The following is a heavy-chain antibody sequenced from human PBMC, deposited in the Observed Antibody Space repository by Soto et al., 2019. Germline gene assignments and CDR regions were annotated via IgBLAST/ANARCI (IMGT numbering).Heavy chain of an antibody. D-gene: IGHD6-25*01. J-gene: IGHJ6*02. CDR2: INPNSGGT. Sequence: ASVKVSCKASGYTFTGYYMHWVRQAPGQGLEWMGWINPNSGGTNYAQKFQGWVTMTRDTSISTAYMELSRLRSDDTAVYYCAREVQQRGLYYYYYGMDVWGQGTTVTVSS. V-gene: IGHV1-2*04. CDR3: AREVQQRGLYYYYYGMDV. CDR1: GYTFTGYY.